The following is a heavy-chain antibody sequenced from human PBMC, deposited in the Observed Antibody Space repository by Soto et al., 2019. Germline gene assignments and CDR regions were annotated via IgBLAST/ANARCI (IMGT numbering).Heavy chain of an antibody. V-gene: IGHV4-31*03. J-gene: IGHJ4*02. CDR1: GGSISSGGTGSY. D-gene: IGHD1-1*01. CDR3: ASGHDAYKVRY. Sequence: QVQLQESGPGLVKPSQTLSLTCTVSGGSISSGGTGSYWTWIRQLPGKGLEWIGYNYYTGNTYYNPSLKSRPTISIDTSETQFSLKLTSVTAADTAVYFCASGHDAYKVRYWGQGTLVTVSS. CDR2: NYYTGNT.